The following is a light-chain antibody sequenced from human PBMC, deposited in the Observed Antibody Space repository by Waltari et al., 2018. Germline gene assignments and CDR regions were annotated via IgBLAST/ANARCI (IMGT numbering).Light chain of an antibody. CDR2: TNN. CDR3: AAWDDSLNGWV. V-gene: IGLV1-44*01. Sequence: QSVLTQSPSASGTPGQRVTISCSGSSPTIGSNTVNWYKQVPGTAPKLLISTNNQRPSGVPDRFSGSKSGTSASLAISGLQSEDEADYFCAAWDDSLNGWVFGGGTKLSVL. CDR1: SPTIGSNT. J-gene: IGLJ3*02.